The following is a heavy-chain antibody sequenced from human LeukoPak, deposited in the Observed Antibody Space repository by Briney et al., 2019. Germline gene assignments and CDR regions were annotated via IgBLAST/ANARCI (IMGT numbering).Heavy chain of an antibody. CDR1: GYTFTSYD. Sequence: ASVKVSCKASGYTFTSYDINWVRQAPGQGLEWMGWINTNTGNPTYAQGFTGRFVFSLDTSVSTVYLQISSLKAEDTAVYYCARGNYYDSSLDAFDIWGQGTMVTVSS. D-gene: IGHD3-22*01. CDR2: INTNTGNP. V-gene: IGHV7-4-1*02. CDR3: ARGNYYDSSLDAFDI. J-gene: IGHJ3*02.